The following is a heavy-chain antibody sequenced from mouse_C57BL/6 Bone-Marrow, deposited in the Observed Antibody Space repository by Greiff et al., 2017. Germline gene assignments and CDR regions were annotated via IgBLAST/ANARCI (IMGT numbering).Heavy chain of an antibody. D-gene: IGHD2-1*01. CDR1: GFTFSDYG. CDR3: ARPPYLLYYAMDY. Sequence: EVKVAESGGGLVKPGGSLKLSCAASGFTFSDYGMHWVRQAPEKGLEWVAYISSGSSTIYYADTVKGRFTISRDNAKNTLFLQMTSLRSEDTAMYYCARPPYLLYYAMDYWGQGTSVTVSS. J-gene: IGHJ4*01. V-gene: IGHV5-17*01. CDR2: ISSGSSTI.